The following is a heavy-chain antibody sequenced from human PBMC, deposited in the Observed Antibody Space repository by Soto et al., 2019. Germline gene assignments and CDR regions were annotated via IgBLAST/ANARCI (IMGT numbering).Heavy chain of an antibody. J-gene: IGHJ5*02. D-gene: IGHD3-10*01. V-gene: IGHV5-51*01. CDR3: ARHYYYGSGSYPFPNDR. CDR2: IYPGDSDT. CDR1: GYSFTSYW. Sequence: GESLKISCKGSGYSFTSYWIGWVRQMPGKGLEWMGIIYPGDSDTRYSPSFQGQVTISADKSISTAYLQWSSLKASDTAMYYCARHYYYGSGSYPFPNDRWGQGTLVTVSS.